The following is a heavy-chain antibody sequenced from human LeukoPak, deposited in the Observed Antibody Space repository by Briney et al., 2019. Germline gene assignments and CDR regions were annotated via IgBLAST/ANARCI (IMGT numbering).Heavy chain of an antibody. Sequence: GGSLRLSCIVSGITFSSHSINWVRQAPEKGLEWVSAISGSEGSTYYADSVKGRFTISRDSSKNTVFLEMNSLRAGDTAVYYCAAKSPGHPPFDYWGQGTLVTVSS. CDR2: ISGSEGST. J-gene: IGHJ4*02. V-gene: IGHV3-23*01. CDR3: AAKSPGHPPFDY. CDR1: GITFSSHS.